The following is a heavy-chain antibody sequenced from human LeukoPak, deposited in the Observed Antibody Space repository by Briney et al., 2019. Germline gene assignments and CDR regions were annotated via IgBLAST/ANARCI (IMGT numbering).Heavy chain of an antibody. J-gene: IGHJ4*02. Sequence: ASVKVSCKASGYTFTSYGISWVRQAPGQGLEGMGWISAYNGNTNYAQKLQGRVTMTTDTSTSTAYMELRSLRSDDTAVYYCARCTYYYDSSGYFELDYWGQGTLVTVSS. CDR3: ARCTYYYDSSGYFELDY. D-gene: IGHD3-22*01. V-gene: IGHV1-18*01. CDR2: ISAYNGNT. CDR1: GYTFTSYG.